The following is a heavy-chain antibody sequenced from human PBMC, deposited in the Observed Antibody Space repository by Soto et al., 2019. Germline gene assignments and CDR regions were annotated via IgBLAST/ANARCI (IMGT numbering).Heavy chain of an antibody. Sequence: GGSLRLSCAASGFTFGCSAMHWVRQASGKGLEWVGRIRSKANSYATAYAASVKGRFTISRDDSKNTAYLQMNSLKTEDTAVYYCTRPHSSGSWFDPWGQGTLVTVSS. CDR1: GFTFGCSA. V-gene: IGHV3-73*01. CDR2: IRSKANSYAT. D-gene: IGHD3-22*01. CDR3: TRPHSSGSWFDP. J-gene: IGHJ5*02.